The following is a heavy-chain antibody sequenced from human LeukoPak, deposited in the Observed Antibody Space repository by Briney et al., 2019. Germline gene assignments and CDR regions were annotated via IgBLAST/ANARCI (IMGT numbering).Heavy chain of an antibody. Sequence: SGGSLRLSCAASGFTFSSYAMHWVRQAPGKGLEWVAVISYDGSNKYYADSVKGRFTISRDNSKNTLYLQMNSLRAEDTAVYYCAKVAVYYYYMDVWGKGTTVTVSS. CDR2: ISYDGSNK. CDR3: AKVAVYYYYMDV. V-gene: IGHV3-30*04. J-gene: IGHJ6*03. CDR1: GFTFSSYA. D-gene: IGHD4-17*01.